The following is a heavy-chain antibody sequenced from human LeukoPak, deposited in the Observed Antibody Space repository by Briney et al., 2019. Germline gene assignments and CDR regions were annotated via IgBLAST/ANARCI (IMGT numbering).Heavy chain of an antibody. CDR2: TYYRSKWYN. CDR3: AREGSDGYLFDY. J-gene: IGHJ4*02. V-gene: IGHV6-1*01. CDR1: GDSVSSNSAT. Sequence: SQTLSLTCTISGDSVSSNSATWDWIRQSPSRGLEWLGRTYYRSKWYNDYAVSVKSRVTINPDTSKNQFSLQLNSVTPEDTAVYYCAREGSDGYLFDYWGQGSLVIVSS. D-gene: IGHD3-16*01.